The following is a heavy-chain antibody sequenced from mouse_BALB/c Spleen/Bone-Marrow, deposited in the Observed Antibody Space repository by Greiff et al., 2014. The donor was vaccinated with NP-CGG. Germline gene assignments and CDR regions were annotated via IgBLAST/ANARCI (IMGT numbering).Heavy chain of an antibody. CDR3: ARGDYGGSYRYFDD. V-gene: IGHV1-22*01. Sequence: EVQLQQSGPDLVKPGASVKVSCKASGYSFTDYYMHWVKQSPGQSLEWIGRVNPNNGGTSYNQKFKGKAILTVDKSSSTAYMELRSLTSEFSAVYYGARGDYGGSYRYFDDWGAGTTVTVSA. CDR1: GYSFTDYY. J-gene: IGHJ1*01. CDR2: VNPNNGGT. D-gene: IGHD1-1*01.